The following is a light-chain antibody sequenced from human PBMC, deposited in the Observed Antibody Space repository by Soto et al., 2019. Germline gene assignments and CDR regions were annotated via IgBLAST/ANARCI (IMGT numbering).Light chain of an antibody. CDR3: QSYDSSLSASV. CDR1: SSNIGAGYD. J-gene: IGLJ1*01. V-gene: IGLV1-40*01. Sequence: QSVLTQPPSVSGASGQRVTISCTGSSSNIGAGYDVHWYQQLPGTAPKLLIYGDSNRPSGVPDRFSGSRSGTSASLAITGLQAEDEADYYCQSYDSSLSASVFGTGTKVTVL. CDR2: GDS.